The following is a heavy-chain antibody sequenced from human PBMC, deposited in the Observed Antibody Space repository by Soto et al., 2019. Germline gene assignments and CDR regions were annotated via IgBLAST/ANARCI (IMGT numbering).Heavy chain of an antibody. CDR1: GYTFTTYG. Sequence: QVQLVQSGAEVKKPGASVKVSCKASGYTFTTYGISWVRQAPGQGLEWLGWISAGNGNTNYAQKLQGRVTMTTDTSTSTAYMGLRSLRSDDTAMYYCARARGDSSGYYIVYWGQGTLVTVSS. V-gene: IGHV1-18*01. CDR3: ARARGDSSGYYIVY. CDR2: ISAGNGNT. D-gene: IGHD3-22*01. J-gene: IGHJ4*02.